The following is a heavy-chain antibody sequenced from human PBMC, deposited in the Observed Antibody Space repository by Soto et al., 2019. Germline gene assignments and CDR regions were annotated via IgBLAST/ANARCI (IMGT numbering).Heavy chain of an antibody. CDR2: IYPGDSDT. V-gene: IGHV5-51*01. J-gene: IGHJ6*02. Sequence: PGESLKISCKGSGYSFTSYWIGWVRQMPGKGLEWMGIIYPGDSDTRYSPSFQGQVTISADKSISTAYLQWSSLKASDTAMYYCARPSKCYGSGRGMDVWGQGTTVTVSS. D-gene: IGHD3-10*01. CDR1: GYSFTSYW. CDR3: ARPSKCYGSGRGMDV.